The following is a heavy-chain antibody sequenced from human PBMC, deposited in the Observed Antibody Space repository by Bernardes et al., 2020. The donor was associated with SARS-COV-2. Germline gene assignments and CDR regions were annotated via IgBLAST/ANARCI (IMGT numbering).Heavy chain of an antibody. Sequence: SETLSLTCTVSGGSISSYYWSWIRQPPGKGLEWIGYIYYSGSTNYNPSLKSRVTISVDTSKNQFSLKLSSVTAADTAVYYCANSIPPIFGVVTPRDWGQGTLVTVSS. V-gene: IGHV4-59*01. CDR1: GGSISSYY. CDR2: IYYSGST. CDR3: ANSIPPIFGVVTPRD. D-gene: IGHD3-3*01. J-gene: IGHJ4*02.